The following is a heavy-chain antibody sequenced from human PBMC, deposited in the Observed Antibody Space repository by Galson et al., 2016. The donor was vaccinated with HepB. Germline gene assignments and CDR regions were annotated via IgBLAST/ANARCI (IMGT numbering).Heavy chain of an antibody. V-gene: IGHV3-33*07. CDR2: IWYDGSNK. D-gene: IGHD2-15*01. Sequence: SLRLSCAASGFSFSSYVMFWVRQAPGKGLEWVALIWYDGSNKHYADSVKGRFTISRDNSKSTLYLQMNSLTAEDTAVYYCARFGGSLGMDFWGQGTTVTVSS. CDR3: ARFGGSLGMDF. J-gene: IGHJ6*02. CDR1: GFSFSSYV.